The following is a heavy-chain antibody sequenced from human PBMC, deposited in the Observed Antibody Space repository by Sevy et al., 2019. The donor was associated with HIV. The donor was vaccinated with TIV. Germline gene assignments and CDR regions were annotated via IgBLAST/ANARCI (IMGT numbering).Heavy chain of an antibody. V-gene: IGHV3-7*03. CDR2: INENSSKK. D-gene: IGHD3-22*01. CDR1: GFTFSSYW. CDR3: ARRGFHEY. Sequence: GGSLSLSCAASGFTFSSYWMSWVRQAPGKGLEWVANINENSSKKNYVDSVRGRFTISRDNAKNSVYMEMTSLRGEDTAVDYWARRGFHEYWGQGTLVTVSS. J-gene: IGHJ4*02.